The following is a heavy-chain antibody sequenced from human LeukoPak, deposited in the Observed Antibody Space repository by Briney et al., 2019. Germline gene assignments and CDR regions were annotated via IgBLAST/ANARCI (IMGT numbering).Heavy chain of an antibody. D-gene: IGHD3-22*01. V-gene: IGHV4-59*08. Sequence: SETLSLTCTVFGDSVTGYYLNWVRQPPGKGLEWIGYTHYSGSTYYNPSLKSRATISVDTSKNQFSLKLTSVTAADTAVYYCARPYYYDSRIDPWGQGTLVTVSS. CDR2: THYSGST. CDR3: ARPYYYDSRIDP. J-gene: IGHJ5*02. CDR1: GDSVTGYY.